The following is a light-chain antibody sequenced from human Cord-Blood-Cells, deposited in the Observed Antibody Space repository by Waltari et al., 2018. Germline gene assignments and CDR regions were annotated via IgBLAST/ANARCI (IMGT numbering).Light chain of an antibody. J-gene: IGKJ3*01. CDR1: QSISSY. CDR2: AAS. CDR3: QQSYSTPPIFT. Sequence: DIQMTKSPSSLSASVGDRVTITCRASQSISSYLNWYQQKPGKAPKLLIYAASSLQSGVPSRFSGSESGTDFTLTISSLQPEDFATYYCQQSYSTPPIFTFGPGTKVDIK. V-gene: IGKV1-39*01.